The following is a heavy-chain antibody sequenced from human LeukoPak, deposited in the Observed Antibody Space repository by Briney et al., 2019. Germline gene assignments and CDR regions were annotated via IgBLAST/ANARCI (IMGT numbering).Heavy chain of an antibody. CDR3: ATHHRDYDYGPCDY. J-gene: IGHJ4*02. CDR1: GYTFTNYW. V-gene: IGHV5-51*01. D-gene: IGHD3-16*01. CDR2: IRPGDSDT. Sequence: GESLKISCKGSGYTFTNYWIAWVRQTPGKGLEWMGIIRPGDSDTRYSPSFQGEVTISADKSITTAYLQWSRLKASDTAMYYCATHHRDYDYGPCDYWGQGTLVTVSS.